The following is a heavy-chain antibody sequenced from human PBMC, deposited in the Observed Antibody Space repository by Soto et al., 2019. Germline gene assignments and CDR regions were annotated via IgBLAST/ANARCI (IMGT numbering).Heavy chain of an antibody. Sequence: QSPTYTVSGGSIGSGDYRWRWTRQPQGKGLEWIGYISSIGSTYYNPSLKSRVSVSRDTSKNQFSLKLSSVTTTDTAVYYCARGLVIRPYYYHGMDVWRQGSTDPVTS. J-gene: IGHJ6*02. CDR2: ISSIGST. CDR1: GGSIGSGDYR. D-gene: IGHD3-9*01. V-gene: IGHV4-30-4*01. CDR3: ARGLVIRPYYYHGMDV.